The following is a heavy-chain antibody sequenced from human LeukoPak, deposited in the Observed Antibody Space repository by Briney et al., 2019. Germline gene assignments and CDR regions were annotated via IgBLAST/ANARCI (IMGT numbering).Heavy chain of an antibody. CDR2: IHIYRGNT. J-gene: IGHJ5*02. D-gene: IGHD6-13*01. CDR1: GYTFTGYY. Sequence: ASVKVSCKPSGYTFTGYYMQWVRQAPRQGLEWMGWIHIYRGNTNYAQKFQGRVTMTTDTSTSTVYMEVRGLRSDDTAMYYCARDVGITVADSFDPWGQGTLVTVSS. CDR3: ARDVGITVADSFDP. V-gene: IGHV1-18*04.